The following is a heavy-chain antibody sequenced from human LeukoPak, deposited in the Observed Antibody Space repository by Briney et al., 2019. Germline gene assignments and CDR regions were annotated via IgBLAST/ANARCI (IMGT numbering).Heavy chain of an antibody. CDR2: ISGSGGST. J-gene: IGHJ4*02. Sequence: GGSLRLSCAASGFTFSSYAMSWVRQAPGKGLEWVSAISGSGGSTYYADSVKGRFTISRDNSKNTLYLQMNSLRAEDTAVYFCAHIYYYGSGSYGDYWGQGTLVSVSS. V-gene: IGHV3-23*01. CDR1: GFTFSSYA. D-gene: IGHD3-10*01. CDR3: AHIYYYGSGSYGDY.